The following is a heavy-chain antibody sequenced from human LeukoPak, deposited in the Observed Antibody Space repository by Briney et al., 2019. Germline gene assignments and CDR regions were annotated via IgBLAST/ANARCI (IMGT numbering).Heavy chain of an antibody. J-gene: IGHJ3*02. D-gene: IGHD6-19*01. V-gene: IGHV4-34*01. CDR1: GGSFSGYY. CDR2: INDSGRT. CDR3: ARGNLKRIAVAGTRGAFDI. Sequence: SETLSLTCAVYGGSFSGYYWSWIRQPPGKGLEWIGEINDSGRTNYNPSLKSRVTISVDTAKNQFSLKLSSVTAADTAVYYCARGNLKRIAVAGTRGAFDIWGQGTMVTVSS.